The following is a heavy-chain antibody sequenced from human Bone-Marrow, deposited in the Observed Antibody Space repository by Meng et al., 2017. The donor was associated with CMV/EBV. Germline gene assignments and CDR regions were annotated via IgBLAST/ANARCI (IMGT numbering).Heavy chain of an antibody. CDR2: ISSSSSYI. J-gene: IGHJ4*02. CDR1: GFTFSSYS. D-gene: IGHD3-3*01. Sequence: GESLKISCAASGFTFSSYSMNWVRQAPGKGLEWVSSISSSSSYIYYADSVKGRFTISRDNAKNSLYLQMNSLRTEDTAIYYCARAKDDFWSGFDYWGQGTLVTVSS. V-gene: IGHV3-21*01. CDR3: ARAKDDFWSGFDY.